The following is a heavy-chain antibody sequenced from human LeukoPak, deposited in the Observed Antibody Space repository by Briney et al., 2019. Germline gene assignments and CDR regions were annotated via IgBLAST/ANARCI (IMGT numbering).Heavy chain of an antibody. J-gene: IGHJ4*02. V-gene: IGHV3-23*01. CDR1: GFTFSSYA. CDR3: AKTTSGYSSGRSPGWPVDY. Sequence: GGSLRLSCAASGFTFSSYAMYWVRQAQGKGLEWVSGVFGSGGSTHYADSVKGRFTIYRDNSKNTVYLQMNSLRAEDTAVYYCAKTTSGYSSGRSPGWPVDYWGQGTLVTVSA. CDR2: VFGSGGST. D-gene: IGHD6-19*01.